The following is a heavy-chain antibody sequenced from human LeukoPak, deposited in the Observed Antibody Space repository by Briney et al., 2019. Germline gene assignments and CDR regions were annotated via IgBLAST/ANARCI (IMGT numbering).Heavy chain of an antibody. CDR1: GYTFTSYY. V-gene: IGHV1-46*01. CDR2: INPSGGST. D-gene: IGHD5-12*01. J-gene: IGHJ4*02. CDR3: AKDEEMATRFDY. Sequence: GASVKVSCKASGYTFTSYYMHWVRQAPGQGLEWMGIINPSGGSTSYAQKFQGRVTMTRDTSTSTVYMELSSLRAEDTAVYYCAKDEEMATRFDYWGQGTLVTVSS.